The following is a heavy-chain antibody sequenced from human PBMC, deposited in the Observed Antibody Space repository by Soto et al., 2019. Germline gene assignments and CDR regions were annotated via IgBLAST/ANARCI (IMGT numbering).Heavy chain of an antibody. V-gene: IGHV3-23*01. Sequence: GGSLRLSCAASGFTFSSYAMSWVRQAPGKGLEWVSAISGSGGSTYYADSVKGRFTISRDNSKNTLYLQMNSLRAEDTAVYYCAKALNWGSNYYYYHMDVWGKGTTVTVSS. CDR3: AKALNWGSNYYYYHMDV. CDR1: GFTFSSYA. CDR2: ISGSGGST. D-gene: IGHD3-16*01. J-gene: IGHJ6*03.